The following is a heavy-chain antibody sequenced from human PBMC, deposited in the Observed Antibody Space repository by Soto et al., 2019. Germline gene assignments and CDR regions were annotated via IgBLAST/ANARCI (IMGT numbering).Heavy chain of an antibody. CDR1: GASISRFY. D-gene: IGHD6-19*01. Sequence: QVQLQESGPGLVKPSETMSLTCSASGASISRFYWNWIRQPPGKGLEWIGHIYNGESTNYNPSLKRRVTISVDTSKNQFSLKLTSVTAADTAVYYCAQTTGWPGLDYWRQGTLVTVSS. J-gene: IGHJ4*02. CDR3: AQTTGWPGLDY. CDR2: IYNGEST. V-gene: IGHV4-59*01.